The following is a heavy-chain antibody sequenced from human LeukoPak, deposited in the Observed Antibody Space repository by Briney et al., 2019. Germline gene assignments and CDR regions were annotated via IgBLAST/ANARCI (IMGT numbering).Heavy chain of an antibody. CDR1: GGSISSSNYY. Sequence: SETLSLTCTVSGGSISSSNYYWGWIRQPPGKGLEWIGFIHYSGSTNYNPSLKSRVTILVETSKNQFSLKLSSVTTADTAVYYCARVVLGGYDSSYTTFDYWGQGTLVTVSS. CDR3: ARVVLGGYDSSYTTFDY. D-gene: IGHD6-13*01. CDR2: IHYSGST. J-gene: IGHJ4*02. V-gene: IGHV4-61*05.